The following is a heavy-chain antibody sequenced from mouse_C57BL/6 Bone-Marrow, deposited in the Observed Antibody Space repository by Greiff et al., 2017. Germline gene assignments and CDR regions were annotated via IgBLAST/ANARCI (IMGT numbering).Heavy chain of an antibody. J-gene: IGHJ3*01. CDR2: INPSSGYT. CDR3: ARGGWLLPWFAY. V-gene: IGHV1-4*01. Sequence: VQGVESGAELARPGASVKMSCKASGYTFTSYTMHWVKQRPGQGLEWIGYINPSSGYTKYNQKFKDKATLTADKSSSTAYMQLSSLTSEDSAVYYCARGGWLLPWFAYWGQGTLVTVSA. CDR1: GYTFTSYT. D-gene: IGHD2-3*01.